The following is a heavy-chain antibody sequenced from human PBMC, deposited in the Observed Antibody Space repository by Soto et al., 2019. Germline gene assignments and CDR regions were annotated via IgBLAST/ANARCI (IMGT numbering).Heavy chain of an antibody. J-gene: IGHJ3*02. CDR2: ISWNSGSI. V-gene: IGHV3-9*01. CDR1: GFTFDDYA. D-gene: IGHD4-17*01. CDR3: AKETTDAFDI. Sequence: EVQLVESGGGLVQPGRSLRLSCAASGFTFDDYAMHWVRQAPGKGLEWVSGISWNSGSIGYADSVKGRFTISRDNAKNSLYLQMNSLRAEDTALYYCAKETTDAFDIWVQGTMVTVSS.